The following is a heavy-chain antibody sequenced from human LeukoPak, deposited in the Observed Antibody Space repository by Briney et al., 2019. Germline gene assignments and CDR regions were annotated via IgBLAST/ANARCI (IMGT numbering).Heavy chain of an antibody. CDR2: ITYDGYYK. Sequence: AGGSLRLSCAASGFTFSSYGMHWARQAPGKGLEWVALITYDGYYKYYSDSVKGRFTISSDTSKNTLYLQMNSLRAEDTAVYYCARDLSPVVRASPMGYWGQGTLVTVSS. CDR1: GFTFSSYG. D-gene: IGHD3-10*01. V-gene: IGHV3-30*03. J-gene: IGHJ4*02. CDR3: ARDLSPVVRASPMGY.